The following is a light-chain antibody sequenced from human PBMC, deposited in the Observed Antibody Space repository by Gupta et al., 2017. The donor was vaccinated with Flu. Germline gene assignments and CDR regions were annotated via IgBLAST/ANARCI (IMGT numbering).Light chain of an antibody. CDR3: RQALQTPRT. Sequence: TCCRSGRSVLQSNEYNNLEWYMQQPGQPPQLLIYLSCYRASGVVARINGSGSGGDFTLKISRVEEEDVGVYYCRQALQTPRTFGQGTKVEIK. J-gene: IGKJ1*01. CDR2: LSC. V-gene: IGKV2-28*01. CDR1: RSVLQSNEYNN.